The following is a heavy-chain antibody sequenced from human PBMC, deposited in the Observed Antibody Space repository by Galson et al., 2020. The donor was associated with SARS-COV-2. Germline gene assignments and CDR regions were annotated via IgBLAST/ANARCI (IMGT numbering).Heavy chain of an antibody. J-gene: IGHJ4*02. D-gene: IGHD5-12*01. CDR1: GYTLTELS. CDR3: TVSYAYIVATIDFDY. CDR2: FDPEDGET. Sequence: ASVKVSCKVSGYTLTELSMHWVRQAPGKGLEWMGGFDPEDGETIYAQKFQGRVTMTEDTSTDTAYMELSSLRSEDTAVYYCTVSYAYIVATIDFDYWGQGTLVTVSS. V-gene: IGHV1-24*01.